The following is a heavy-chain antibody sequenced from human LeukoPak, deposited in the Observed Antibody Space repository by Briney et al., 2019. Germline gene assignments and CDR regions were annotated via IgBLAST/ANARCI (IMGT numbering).Heavy chain of an antibody. CDR1: GGSISSYY. CDR2: IYYSGST. J-gene: IGHJ6*02. Sequence: SETLSLTCTVSGGSISSYYWSWIRQPPGKGLEWIGCIYYSGSTNYNPSLKSRVTISVDTSKNQFSLKLSSVTAADTAVYYCARDYVSRFGEFPYGMDVWGQGTTVTVSS. V-gene: IGHV4-59*01. CDR3: ARDYVSRFGEFPYGMDV. D-gene: IGHD3-10*01.